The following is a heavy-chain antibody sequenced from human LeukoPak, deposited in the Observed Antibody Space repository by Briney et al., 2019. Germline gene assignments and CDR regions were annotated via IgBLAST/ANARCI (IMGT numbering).Heavy chain of an antibody. CDR1: GFSFVAYS. D-gene: IGHD4-11*01. CDR3: AKEGRPPGTDDYSNWLFDDY. CDR2: MSYDETKK. V-gene: IGHV3-30-3*01. Sequence: PGGSLRLSCAASGFSFVAYSMHWVRQAPGKGLEWVAVMSYDETKKHYADSVKGRFTISRDNSKNTLYVQMNSLRDEDTAVYYCAKEGRPPGTDDYSNWLFDDYWGQGTLVTVSS. J-gene: IGHJ4*02.